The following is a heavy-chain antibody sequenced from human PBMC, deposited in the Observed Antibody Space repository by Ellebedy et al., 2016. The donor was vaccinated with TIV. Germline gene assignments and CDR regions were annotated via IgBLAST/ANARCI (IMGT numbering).Heavy chain of an antibody. CDR1: GFTFSSYW. Sequence: LSLTCAASGFTFSSYWMTWVRQAPGKGLEWVANIKQDGGETYYVDSVKGRFTISRDNAQTSLYLQMNSLGADDTAMYFCASDGSYGDYRSPTHAFVMWGQGTMVSVSS. CDR2: IKQDGGET. J-gene: IGHJ3*02. D-gene: IGHD4-17*01. V-gene: IGHV3-7*01. CDR3: ASDGSYGDYRSPTHAFVM.